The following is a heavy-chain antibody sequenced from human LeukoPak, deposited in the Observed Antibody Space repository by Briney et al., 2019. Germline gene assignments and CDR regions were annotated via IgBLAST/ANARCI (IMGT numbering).Heavy chain of an antibody. J-gene: IGHJ6*02. D-gene: IGHD3-10*01. Sequence: SVKVSCKASGGSFSSYTISWVRQAPGQGLEWMGRIIPILGIANYAQKFQGRVTITADKSTSTAYMELSSLRSEDTAVYYCARGGYGSGSFYYYYGMDVWGQGTTVTVSS. V-gene: IGHV1-69*02. CDR3: ARGGYGSGSFYYYYGMDV. CDR1: GGSFSSYT. CDR2: IIPILGIA.